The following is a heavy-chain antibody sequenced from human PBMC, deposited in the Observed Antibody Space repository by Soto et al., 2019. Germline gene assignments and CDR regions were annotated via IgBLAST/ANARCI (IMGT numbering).Heavy chain of an antibody. Sequence: GASVKVSCKASGDSFSSYGITWVRQAPGQGLEWMGGIIPIIGTTKYAQKFQGRVTITADESTTTAYMELSSLISEDTAVYYCARELKEPGSYYYYGLDVWGQGTTVTVSS. CDR3: ARELKEPGSYYYYGLDV. CDR2: IIPIIGTT. J-gene: IGHJ6*02. D-gene: IGHD3-10*01. V-gene: IGHV1-69*13. CDR1: GDSFSSYG.